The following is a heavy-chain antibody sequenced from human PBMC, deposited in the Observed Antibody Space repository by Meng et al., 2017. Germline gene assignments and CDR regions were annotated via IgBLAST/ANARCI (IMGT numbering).Heavy chain of an antibody. CDR2: FYHSGSP. CDR3: GSAGVGYDDSSGPYSY. D-gene: IGHD3-22*01. CDR1: RGSISSGNW. J-gene: IGHJ4*02. Sequence: LRASGHVQVKPPWPLCPFCAFSRGSISSGNWWSWVRQDPGQGRDWIGEFYHSGSPNYNLSLRRRVTISVDKSKNQFSMNLSSVTAAATDVYYCGSAGVGYDDSSGPYSYWGQGTLVTVSS. V-gene: IGHV4-4*03.